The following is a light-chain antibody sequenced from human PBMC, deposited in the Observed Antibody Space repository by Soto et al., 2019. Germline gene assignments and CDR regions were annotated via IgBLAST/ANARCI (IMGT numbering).Light chain of an antibody. Sequence: DIQMTQSPSSMSASVGDRVTITCRASRSISSYLNWYQQKPGKAPKHLIYSAYSLQSGVSSRFSGSGSGTDFTLTISNLQAEGFATYYFQQSYSTPPTFDQGTKVEIK. CDR2: SAY. J-gene: IGKJ1*01. CDR3: QQSYSTPPT. V-gene: IGKV1-39*01. CDR1: RSISSY.